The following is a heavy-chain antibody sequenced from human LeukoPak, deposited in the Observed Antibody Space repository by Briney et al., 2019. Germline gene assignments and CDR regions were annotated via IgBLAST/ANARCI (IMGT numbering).Heavy chain of an antibody. CDR3: ARGVNNYFDY. V-gene: IGHV1-2*06. CDR1: GYTFTGYY. J-gene: IGHJ4*02. D-gene: IGHD2-21*01. CDR2: INPNSGGT. Sequence: ASVKVSCKASGYTFTGYYMHWVRQAPGQGLEWMGRINPNSGGTNYAQKFQGRVTMTRDTSISTAYMELSSLRSEDTAVYYCARGVNNYFDYWGQGTLVTVSS.